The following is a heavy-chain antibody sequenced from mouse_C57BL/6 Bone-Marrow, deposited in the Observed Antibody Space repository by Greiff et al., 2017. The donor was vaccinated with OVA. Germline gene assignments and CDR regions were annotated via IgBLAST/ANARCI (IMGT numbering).Heavy chain of an antibody. V-gene: IGHV5-6*01. J-gene: IGHJ2*01. CDR3: ARRPRQLRLEYYFDY. Sequence: EVQVVESGGDLVKPGGSLKLSCAASGFTFSSYGMSWVRPTPDKRLEWVATISSGGSYTYYPDSVKGRFTISRDNAKNTLYLQMSSLKSEDTAMYYCARRPRQLRLEYYFDYWGQGTTLTVSS. D-gene: IGHD3-2*02. CDR2: ISSGGSYT. CDR1: GFTFSSYG.